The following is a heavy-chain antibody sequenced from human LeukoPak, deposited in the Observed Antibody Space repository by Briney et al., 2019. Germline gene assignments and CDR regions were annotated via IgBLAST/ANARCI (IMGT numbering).Heavy chain of an antibody. D-gene: IGHD5-18*01. Sequence: GGSLRLSCAASGFTFSSYSMNWVRQAPGKGLEWVSYISSSSGLIYYADSVKGRFTIFRDNSKNTLYLQMNSLRAEDTAVYYCAKEDTAMVMGYYYYYMDVWGKGTTVTISS. CDR1: GFTFSSYS. CDR2: ISSSSGLI. CDR3: AKEDTAMVMGYYYYYMDV. J-gene: IGHJ6*03. V-gene: IGHV3-48*01.